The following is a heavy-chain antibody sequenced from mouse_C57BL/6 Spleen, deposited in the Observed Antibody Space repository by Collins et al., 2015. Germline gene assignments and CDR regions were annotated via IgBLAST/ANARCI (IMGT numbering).Heavy chain of an antibody. CDR1: GYVFSTSW. D-gene: IGHD1-1*01. J-gene: IGHJ1*01. CDR3: ARDGNYYGSSLAWYFDV. Sequence: QVQLQQSGPELVKSGASVKISCKVSGYVFSTSWMNWVKQRPGQGLEWIGRIYPGDGDTKYNGKFKGKATLTADKSSSTAYMQLSSLSSMDSAVYFCARDGNYYGSSLAWYFDVWGAGTTVTVSS. CDR2: IYPGDGDT. V-gene: IGHV1-82*01.